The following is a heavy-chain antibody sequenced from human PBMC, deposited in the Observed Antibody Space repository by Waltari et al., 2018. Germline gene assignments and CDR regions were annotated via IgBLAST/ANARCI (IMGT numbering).Heavy chain of an antibody. CDR1: GFTFSSYS. CDR2: IRGSGGST. Sequence: EVQLLESGGGLVQPGGSLRLSCAASGFTFSSYSMIWFRQAPGKGVEWVSAIRGSGGSTYYADSVKGRFTISRDNSKNTLDLQMNSLRAEDTAVYYCAKKLAMVRGPDYWGQGTLVTVSS. J-gene: IGHJ4*02. V-gene: IGHV3-23*01. D-gene: IGHD3-10*01. CDR3: AKKLAMVRGPDY.